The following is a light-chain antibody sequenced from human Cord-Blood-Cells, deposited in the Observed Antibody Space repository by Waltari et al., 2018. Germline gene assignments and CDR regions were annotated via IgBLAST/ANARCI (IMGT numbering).Light chain of an antibody. CDR1: QSISSY. Sequence: DIQMTQPPSSLSASVGERVTITCRASQSISSYLNWYQQKPGKAPKLLIYAASSLQSGVPSRFSGSGSGTDFTLTISSLQPEDFATYYCQQSYSTLYSFGQGTKLEIK. J-gene: IGKJ2*03. CDR2: AAS. V-gene: IGKV1-39*01. CDR3: QQSYSTLYS.